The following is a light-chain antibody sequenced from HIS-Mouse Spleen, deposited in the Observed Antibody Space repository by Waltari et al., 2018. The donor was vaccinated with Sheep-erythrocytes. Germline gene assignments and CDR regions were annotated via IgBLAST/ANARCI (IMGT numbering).Light chain of an antibody. CDR3: SSYAGSNNWV. Sequence: QSALTQPPSASGSPGQSVPIPCPGPSRDVGGYNYVSWYQQHPGKAPKLMIYEVSKRPSGVPDRFSGSKSGNTASLTVSGLQAEDEADYYCSSYAGSNNWVFGGGTKLTVL. CDR2: EVS. CDR1: SRDVGGYNY. V-gene: IGLV2-8*01. J-gene: IGLJ3*02.